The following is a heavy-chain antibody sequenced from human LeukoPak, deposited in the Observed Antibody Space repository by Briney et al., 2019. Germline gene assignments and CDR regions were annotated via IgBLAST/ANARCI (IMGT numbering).Heavy chain of an antibody. V-gene: IGHV4-31*03. CDR3: ARVGYSSGWSLGAPYYFDY. CDR1: GGSISSGGYY. D-gene: IGHD6-19*01. CDR2: IYYSGST. J-gene: IGHJ4*02. Sequence: SETLSLTCTVSGGSISSGGYYWSWIRQHPGKGLEWIGYIYYSGSTYYNPSLKSRVTISVDTSKNQFSLKLSSVTAADTAVYYCARVGYSSGWSLGAPYYFDYWGQGTLVTVSS.